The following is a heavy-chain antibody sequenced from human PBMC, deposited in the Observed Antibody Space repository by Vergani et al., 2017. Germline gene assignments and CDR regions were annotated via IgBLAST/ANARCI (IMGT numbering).Heavy chain of an antibody. D-gene: IGHD2-2*01. CDR3: ARXPVVPAAISYYMDG. CDR2: IYYSGST. Sequence: QVQLQESGPGLVKPSQTLALTCTVSGGSISSGGYYWSWIRQHPGKGLEWIGYIYYSGSTYYNPSLKSRVTISVDTSKNQFSLKLSSVTAADTAVYYCARXPVVPAAISYYMDGWGKGTTLTVSS. CDR1: GGSISSGGYY. V-gene: IGHV4-31*03. J-gene: IGHJ6*03.